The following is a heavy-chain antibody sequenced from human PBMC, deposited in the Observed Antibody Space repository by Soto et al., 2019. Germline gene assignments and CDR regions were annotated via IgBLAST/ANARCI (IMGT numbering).Heavy chain of an antibody. D-gene: IGHD3-16*02. CDR1: GGSISSSSYS. CDR3: ARQEYYDYVWGSYRPYYFDY. CDR2: IYYSGST. V-gene: IGHV4-39*01. J-gene: IGHJ4*02. Sequence: SETLSLTCPVSGGSISSSSYSWGWIRQPPGTGLEWIGSIYYSGSTYYNPSLKSRVTISVDTSKNQFSLKLSSVTAADTAVYYCARQEYYDYVWGSYRPYYFDYWGQGTLVTVS.